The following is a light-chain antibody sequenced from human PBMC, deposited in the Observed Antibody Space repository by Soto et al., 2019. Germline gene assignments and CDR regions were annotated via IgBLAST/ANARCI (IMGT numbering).Light chain of an antibody. V-gene: IGKV3-15*01. CDR2: GAS. Sequence: EILLTQSTDTLSVSPGERATLSCRASQSVSSNLAWYQQKPGQAPRLLIYGASTRETGIPARCGGSGAGTECTRAISSLQSEDFEVDYCQQYNNWPITFGQGTRLEIK. J-gene: IGKJ5*01. CDR3: QQYNNWPIT. CDR1: QSVSSN.